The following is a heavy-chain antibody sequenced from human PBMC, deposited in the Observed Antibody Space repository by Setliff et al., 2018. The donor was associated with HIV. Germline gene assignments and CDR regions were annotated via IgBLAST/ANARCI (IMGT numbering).Heavy chain of an antibody. V-gene: IGHV4-34*01. CDR2: INHSGST. D-gene: IGHD6-13*01. J-gene: IGHJ5*02. Sequence: SETLSLTCAVYGGSFSGYYWTWIRQPPGKGLEWIGEINHSGSTNYNPSLKSRVTISVDTSKNQFSLNLNSVTAAGTAVYHCARVFRPSSSWYYNYFDPWGQGTLVTVSS. CDR3: ARVFRPSSSWYYNYFDP. CDR1: GGSFSGYY.